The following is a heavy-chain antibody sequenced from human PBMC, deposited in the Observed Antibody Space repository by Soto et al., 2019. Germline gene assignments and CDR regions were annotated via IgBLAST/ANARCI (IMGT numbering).Heavy chain of an antibody. D-gene: IGHD2-15*01. CDR1: GFTFSNYA. Sequence: EAQLLESGGGMIQPGGSLRLSCAASGFTFSNYAMSWVRQAPGEGLEWVSAITGSGSHTFYAASVKGRFTISRDNSKNTLYLQMNSRRADDTAVYYCAKGVEGSCSSGSCDAYCFDPWRQGTQVTVSS. CDR2: ITGSGSHT. J-gene: IGHJ5*02. CDR3: AKGVEGSCSSGSCDAYCFDP. V-gene: IGHV3-23*01.